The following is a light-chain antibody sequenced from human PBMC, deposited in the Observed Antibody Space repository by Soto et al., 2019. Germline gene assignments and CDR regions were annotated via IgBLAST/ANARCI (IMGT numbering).Light chain of an antibody. V-gene: IGKV3-11*01. J-gene: IGKJ1*01. CDR3: RQRSNWPS. CDR1: QSVSSY. CDR2: DAS. Sequence: EIVLTQSPATLSLSPGERATLSCRASQSVSSYLAWYQQQHGQDTRLLIYDASNSAPSIAARCSGSGASTAFTLIISSLVHEDFAVYYCRQRSNWPSFGQGTKV.